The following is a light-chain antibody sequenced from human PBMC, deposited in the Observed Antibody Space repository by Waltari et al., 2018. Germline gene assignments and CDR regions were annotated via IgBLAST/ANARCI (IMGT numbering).Light chain of an antibody. J-gene: IGLJ3*02. Sequence: QSVLTQPPSASGAPGQRVTISCSGSSFNIGSNVVNWYPQLPGEAPKLLIYSDYQRPSGVPARFSGPTSGTSASLAISALQSEDEAEYYCSTWDDSLSGVVFGVGTKLTVL. CDR1: SFNIGSNV. CDR2: SDY. CDR3: STWDDSLSGVV. V-gene: IGLV1-44*01.